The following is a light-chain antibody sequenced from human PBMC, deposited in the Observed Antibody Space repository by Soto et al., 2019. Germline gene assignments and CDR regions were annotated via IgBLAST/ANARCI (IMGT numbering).Light chain of an antibody. CDR1: QSISSW. V-gene: IGKV1-5*03. CDR2: KAS. J-gene: IGKJ1*01. Sequence: DIQMTQSPSTLSASVGARVTITCRASQSISSWLAWYQQKPGKAPKLLSYKASSLESGVPSRFSGSGSGTEFTLTISSLQPDDFATYYCRQYNSYRTFGQGTKVDIK. CDR3: RQYNSYRT.